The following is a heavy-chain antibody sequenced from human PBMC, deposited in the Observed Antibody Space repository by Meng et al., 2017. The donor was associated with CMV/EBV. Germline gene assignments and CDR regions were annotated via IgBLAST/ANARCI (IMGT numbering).Heavy chain of an antibody. J-gene: IGHJ4*02. CDR1: GGTFSSYA. CDR3: ARETRYCSSTSCLYGVDY. Sequence: SVKVSCKASGGTFSSYAISWVRQAPGQGLEWMGGIIPIFGTANYAQQFQGRVTITTDESTSTAYMELSSLRSEDTAVYYCARETRYCSSTSCLYGVDYWGQGTLVTVSS. D-gene: IGHD2-2*01. V-gene: IGHV1-69*05. CDR2: IIPIFGTA.